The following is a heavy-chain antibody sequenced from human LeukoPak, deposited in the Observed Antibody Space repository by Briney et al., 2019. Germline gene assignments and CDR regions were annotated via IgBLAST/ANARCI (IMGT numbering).Heavy chain of an antibody. CDR3: ARSPYYDFWSGYKNWFDP. Sequence: SETLSLTCTVSGGSISSYYWSWIRQPPGKGLEWIGYIYYSGSTNYNPSLMSRVTISVDTSKNQFSLKLSSVTAADTAVYYCARSPYYDFWSGYKNWFDPWGQGTLVTVSS. CDR1: GGSISSYY. V-gene: IGHV4-59*01. J-gene: IGHJ5*02. D-gene: IGHD3-3*01. CDR2: IYYSGST.